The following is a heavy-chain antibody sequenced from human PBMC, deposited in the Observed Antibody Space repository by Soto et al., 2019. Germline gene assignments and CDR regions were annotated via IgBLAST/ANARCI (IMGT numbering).Heavy chain of an antibody. D-gene: IGHD6-13*01. CDR3: VRCISAAPAYYCDF. V-gene: IGHV3-23*01. CDR2: ISGSGGTT. Sequence: GGSLRLSCAASGFTFSNHGMSWVRQAPGKGLEWVSGISGSGGTTFYAESVRGRFTISRDNSKNTLYLQMNSLRAEDTAVYYCVRCISAAPAYYCDFWGQGTLVTVSS. CDR1: GFTFSNHG. J-gene: IGHJ4*02.